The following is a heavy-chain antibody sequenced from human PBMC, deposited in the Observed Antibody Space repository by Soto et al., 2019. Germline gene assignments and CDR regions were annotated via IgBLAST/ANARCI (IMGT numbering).Heavy chain of an antibody. J-gene: IGHJ4*01. CDR1: GFSLSTSGLG. CDR3: AHTRVPDTLDY. Sequence: GSGPTLVNPTQTLTLTCTFSGFSLSTSGLGVTWIRQPPGKPLEWLALIYWNGIERYSPSLKSRLTITKDTSKNEVVLTMTNMDPLDTATLYCAHTRVPDTLDYWGQGTLVTVSS. CDR2: IYWNGIE. V-gene: IGHV2-5*01. D-gene: IGHD2-2*01.